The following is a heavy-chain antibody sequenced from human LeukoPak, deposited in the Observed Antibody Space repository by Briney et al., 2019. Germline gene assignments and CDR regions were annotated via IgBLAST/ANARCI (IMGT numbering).Heavy chain of an antibody. CDR3: ARDVSTSSLN. D-gene: IGHD2-2*01. V-gene: IGHV3-30*02. CDR2: IRYDGSNK. Sequence: PGGSLRLSCAASGFTFSSYGMHWVRQAPGKGLEWVAFIRYDGSNKYYADAVKGRFAISRDNAKNSLYLQMNSLRADDTAVYYCARDVSTSSLNWGQGTLVTVSS. J-gene: IGHJ4*02. CDR1: GFTFSSYG.